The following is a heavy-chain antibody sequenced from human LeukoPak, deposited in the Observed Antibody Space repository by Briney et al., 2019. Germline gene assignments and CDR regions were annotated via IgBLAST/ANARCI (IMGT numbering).Heavy chain of an antibody. CDR3: ARSIDYGGEYYFDY. CDR2: IYYSGST. J-gene: IGHJ4*02. Sequence: SETLSLTCAVYGGSFSGYYWSWIRQPPGKGLEWIGYIYYSGSTNYNPSLKSRVTISVDTSKNQFSLKLSSVTAADTAVYYCARSIDYGGEYYFDYWGQGTLVTVSS. D-gene: IGHD4-23*01. V-gene: IGHV4-59*01. CDR1: GGSFSGYY.